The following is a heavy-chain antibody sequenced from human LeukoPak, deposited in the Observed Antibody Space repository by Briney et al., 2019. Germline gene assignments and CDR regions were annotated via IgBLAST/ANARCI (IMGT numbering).Heavy chain of an antibody. CDR1: GFTVSSNY. CDR3: AKGQQLSPSAFDI. J-gene: IGHJ3*02. Sequence: PGGSLRLSCAASGFTVSSNYMSWVRQAPGKGLEWVSAISGSGGSTYYADSVKGRFTISRDNSKNTLYLQMNSLRAEDTAVYYCAKGQQLSPSAFDIWGQGTMVTVSS. D-gene: IGHD6-13*01. V-gene: IGHV3-23*01. CDR2: ISGSGGST.